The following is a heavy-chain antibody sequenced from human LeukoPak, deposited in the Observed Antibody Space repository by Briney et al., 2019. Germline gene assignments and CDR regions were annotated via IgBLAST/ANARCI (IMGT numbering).Heavy chain of an antibody. V-gene: IGHV1-24*01. D-gene: IGHD6-6*01. Sequence: GASVKVSCRVSGDTLTESSIHWVRQPPEKGLEWMGGLHPEDRETIYAQKFQGRVTMTEDSSTDTAYMDLHSLRSEDTAVYYCATAEQLVWGQGTLVTVSS. CDR1: GDTLTESS. CDR2: LHPEDRET. J-gene: IGHJ4*02. CDR3: ATAEQLV.